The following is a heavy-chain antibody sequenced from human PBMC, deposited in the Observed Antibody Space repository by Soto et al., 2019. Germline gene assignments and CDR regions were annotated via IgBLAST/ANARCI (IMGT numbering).Heavy chain of an antibody. CDR1: GGSFSGYY. CDR2: INHSGST. CDR3: ARVAKMLYDRSHLSRRSSNWFDP. D-gene: IGHD2-8*01. V-gene: IGHV4-34*01. J-gene: IGHJ5*02. Sequence: SETLSLTCAVYGGSFSGYYWSWIRQPPGKGLELIGEINHSGSTNYNPSLKSRVTISVDTSKNQFSLKLSSVTAADTAVYYCARVAKMLYDRSHLSRRSSNWFDPWGQGTLVTVSS.